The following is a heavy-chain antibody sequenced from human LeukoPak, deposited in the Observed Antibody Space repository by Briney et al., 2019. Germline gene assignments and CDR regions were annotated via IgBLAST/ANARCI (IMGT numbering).Heavy chain of an antibody. CDR3: ARDCRQWLVPSNWFDP. V-gene: IGHV3-30*04. J-gene: IGHJ5*01. CDR2: ISYDGSNK. Sequence: GGSMRLSCAASGFTFSSYAMHWVRQAPGKGLEWVAVISYDGSNKYYADSVKGRFTISRDNSKNTLYLQMNSLRAEDTAVYYCARDCRQWLVPSNWFDPWGQGTMVTVSS. D-gene: IGHD6-19*01. CDR1: GFTFSSYA.